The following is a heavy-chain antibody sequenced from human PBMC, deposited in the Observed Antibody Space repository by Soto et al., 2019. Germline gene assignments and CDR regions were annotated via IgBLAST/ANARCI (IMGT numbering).Heavy chain of an antibody. CDR1: GFTFSTYG. D-gene: IGHD6-6*01. V-gene: IGHV3-30*18. CDR3: AKAAAREFDY. Sequence: QVQLVESGGTVAQPGRSLRLSCAASGFTFSTYGMHLVRQAPGKGLEWGAVISNDGNYKYYADSVKGRFTISRDNSKNTLFLHMNSLSAAETAVYYCAKAAAREFDYWGQGTLVKVSS. J-gene: IGHJ4*02. CDR2: ISNDGNYK.